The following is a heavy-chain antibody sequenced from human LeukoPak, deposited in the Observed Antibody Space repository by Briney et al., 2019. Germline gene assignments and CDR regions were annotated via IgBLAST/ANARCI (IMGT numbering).Heavy chain of an antibody. V-gene: IGHV1-46*01. J-gene: IGHJ6*02. CDR2: INPSGGST. CDR1: GYTLTSYY. CDR3: ARDQPSITMVRGVSYYYGMDV. D-gene: IGHD3-10*01. Sequence: GASVKVSCKPSGYTLTSYYMHWVRQAPGQGLEWMGIINPSGGSTSYAQKFQGRVTITADESTSTAYMELSSLRSEDTAVYYCARDQPSITMVRGVSYYYGMDVWGQGTTVTVSS.